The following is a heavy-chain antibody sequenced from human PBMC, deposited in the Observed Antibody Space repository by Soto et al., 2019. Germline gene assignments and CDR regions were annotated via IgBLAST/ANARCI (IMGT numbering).Heavy chain of an antibody. Sequence: GESLKISCXASGYTYTNYWLGWVRQMPGKGLEWMGILYPGDSDTRYSPSFEGQVTISADKSITTAYLQWSSLRASDTAMYYCARLHSGTARPDYWGQGTQVT. CDR2: LYPGDSDT. CDR3: ARLHSGTARPDY. V-gene: IGHV5-51*01. CDR1: GYTYTNYW. D-gene: IGHD6-19*01. J-gene: IGHJ4*02.